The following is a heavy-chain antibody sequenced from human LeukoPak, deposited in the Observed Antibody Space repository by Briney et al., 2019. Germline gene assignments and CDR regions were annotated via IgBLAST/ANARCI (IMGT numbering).Heavy chain of an antibody. J-gene: IGHJ4*02. D-gene: IGHD4-17*01. CDR1: GFTFSSYW. CDR3: ARPTHLGDFSN. Sequence: GGSLRLSCAASGFTFSSYWMSWVRQAPGKGLEWVSAISGSGGSTYYADSVKGRFTISRDNAKNSLYLQMNSLRAEDTAVYYCARPTHLGDFSNWGQGTLVTVS. CDR2: ISGSGGST. V-gene: IGHV3-23*01.